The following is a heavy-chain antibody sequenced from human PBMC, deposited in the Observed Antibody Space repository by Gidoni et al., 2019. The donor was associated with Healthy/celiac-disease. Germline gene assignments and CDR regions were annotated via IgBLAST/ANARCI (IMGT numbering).Heavy chain of an antibody. V-gene: IGHV3-33*01. D-gene: IGHD3-10*01. CDR1: GFTFSSYG. J-gene: IGHJ6*02. Sequence: QVQLVESGGGVVQPGRSLRPSCAASGFTFSSYGRHWVRQAPGKGLEWVAVIWYDGSNKYYADSVKGRFTISRNNSKNTLYLQMNSLRAEDTAVYYCARGELGDVLLWFGEHGMDVWGQGTTVTVSS. CDR3: ARGELGDVLLWFGEHGMDV. CDR2: IWYDGSNK.